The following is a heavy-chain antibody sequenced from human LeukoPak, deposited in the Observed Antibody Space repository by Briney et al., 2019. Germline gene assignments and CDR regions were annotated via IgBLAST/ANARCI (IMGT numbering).Heavy chain of an antibody. CDR1: GYTLTELS. J-gene: IGHJ1*01. CDR2: FDPEDGET. CDR3: ATDIDYVWGSYRPPYFQH. V-gene: IGHV1-24*01. Sequence: ASVKVSCKVSGYTLTELSMHWVRQAPGKGLEWMGGFDPEDGETICAQKFQGRVTMTEDTSTDTAYMELSSLRSEDTAVYYCATDIDYVWGSYRPPYFQHWGQGTLVTVSS. D-gene: IGHD3-16*02.